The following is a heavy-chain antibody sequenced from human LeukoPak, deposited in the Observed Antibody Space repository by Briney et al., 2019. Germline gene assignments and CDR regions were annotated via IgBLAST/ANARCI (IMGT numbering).Heavy chain of an antibody. Sequence: SETLSLTCTVSGGSISSGNYHWAWKRQPPGEGPEWIGSMLYSGSTYYNPSLKSRVTIFVDTSKNHFSLKVTFVTAADTAVYYCARRCGGDCYAFDIWGQGTLVTVSS. CDR3: ARRCGGDCYAFDI. CDR1: GGSISSGNYH. V-gene: IGHV4-39*02. D-gene: IGHD2-21*02. J-gene: IGHJ4*02. CDR2: MLYSGST.